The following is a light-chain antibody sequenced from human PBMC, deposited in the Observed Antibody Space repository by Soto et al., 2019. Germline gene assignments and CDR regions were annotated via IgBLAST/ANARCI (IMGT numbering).Light chain of an antibody. Sequence: DIQMTQSPSSLSASVGGRVTITCRASQSISSYLNWYQQKPGKAPRLLMYGASSLQSGVPSRFSGSGSGKDFTLTISSLQPEDFATYYCQQSYSTLRTFGQGTKVEIK. J-gene: IGKJ1*01. CDR1: QSISSY. CDR3: QQSYSTLRT. V-gene: IGKV1-39*01. CDR2: GAS.